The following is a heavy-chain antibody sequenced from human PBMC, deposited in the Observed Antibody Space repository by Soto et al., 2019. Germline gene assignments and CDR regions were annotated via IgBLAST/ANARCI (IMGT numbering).Heavy chain of an antibody. Sequence: EVQLVESGGGLVKPGGSLRLSCAASGFTFSSYSMNWVRQAPGKGLEWVSSISSSSSYIYYADSVKGRFTISRDNAKNSLYLEMNSLRAEDTAVYYCARELGYCSGGSCQGYMDVSGKGTTVTVSS. CDR2: ISSSSSYI. V-gene: IGHV3-21*01. D-gene: IGHD2-15*01. CDR1: GFTFSSYS. CDR3: ARELGYCSGGSCQGYMDV. J-gene: IGHJ6*03.